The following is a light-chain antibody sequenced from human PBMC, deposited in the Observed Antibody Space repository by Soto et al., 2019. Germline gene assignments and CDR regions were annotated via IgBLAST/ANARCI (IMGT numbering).Light chain of an antibody. V-gene: IGLV2-8*01. CDR3: GSYTNRGTLGVV. Sequence: QSALTQTPSASGSLGQSVTISCTGTSSDVGAYDSVSWYQHHPGKAPKALIYEVSKRPSGVPDRFSGSKSGNTASLTVSGLQAEDEADYYCGSYTNRGTLGVVFGGGTKLTVL. CDR2: EVS. J-gene: IGLJ2*01. CDR1: SSDVGAYDS.